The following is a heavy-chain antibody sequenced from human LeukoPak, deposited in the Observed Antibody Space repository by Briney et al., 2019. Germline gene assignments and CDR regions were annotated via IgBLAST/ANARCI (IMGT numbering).Heavy chain of an antibody. V-gene: IGHV1-18*01. CDR3: ARELATGWELGDYFDY. J-gene: IGHJ4*02. D-gene: IGHD7-27*01. CDR2: ISAYNGNT. Sequence: ASVKVSCKASGYTFTSYGISWVRQAPGQGLEWVGWISAYNGNTNYAQKLQGRVTMTTDTSTSTAYMELRSLRSDDTAVYYCARELATGWELGDYFDYWGQGTLVTVSS. CDR1: GYTFTSYG.